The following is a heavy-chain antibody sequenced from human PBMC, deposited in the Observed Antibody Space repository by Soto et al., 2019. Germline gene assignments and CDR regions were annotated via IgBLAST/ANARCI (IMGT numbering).Heavy chain of an antibody. CDR1: GFTFSDWW. J-gene: IGHJ4*01. Sequence: EVQLVDSGGGLVQPGGSLRLSCAASGFTFSDWWMHWVRQAPGKGLEWVSRIKRDGSITNYADSVKGRFTISRDNAKNTVYLQLTSLRAEDTATYYCANDRHDAAADGWGEGTLVTVSS. CDR3: ANDRHDAAADG. V-gene: IGHV3-74*01. CDR2: IKRDGSIT. D-gene: IGHD6-13*01.